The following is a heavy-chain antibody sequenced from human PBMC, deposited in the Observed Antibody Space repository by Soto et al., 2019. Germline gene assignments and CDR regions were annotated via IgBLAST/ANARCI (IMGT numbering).Heavy chain of an antibody. CDR2: IVVGSGNT. D-gene: IGHD2-15*01. Sequence: SVKVSCKASGFTFTSSAMQWVRQARGQRLEWIGWIVVGSGNTNYAQKFQERDTITRDMSTSTAYMELSSLRSEDTAVYYCAADEGLGYCSGGRCYSIRRFDPWGQGTLVTVSS. CDR1: GFTFTSSA. V-gene: IGHV1-58*02. J-gene: IGHJ5*02. CDR3: AADEGLGYCSGGRCYSIRRFDP.